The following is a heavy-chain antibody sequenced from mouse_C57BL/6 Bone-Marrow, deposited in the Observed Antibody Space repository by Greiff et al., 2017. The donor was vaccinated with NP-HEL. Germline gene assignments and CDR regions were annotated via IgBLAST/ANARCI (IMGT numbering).Heavy chain of an antibody. CDR1: GYTFTSYW. J-gene: IGHJ4*01. V-gene: IGHV1-69*01. Sequence: QVQLQQPGAELVMPGASVKLSCKASGYTFTSYWMHRVKQRPGQGLEWIGEIVPSDSYTNYNQKFKGKSTLTVDKSSSTADMQLSSLTSEDSAGYYGARLRLAMDYGGQGTSVTVSS. CDR3: ARLRLAMDY. CDR2: IVPSDSYT. D-gene: IGHD2-4*01.